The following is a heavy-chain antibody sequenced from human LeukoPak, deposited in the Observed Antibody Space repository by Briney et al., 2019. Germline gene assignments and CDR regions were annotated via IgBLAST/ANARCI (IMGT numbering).Heavy chain of an antibody. D-gene: IGHD1-26*01. CDR1: GFTFSSYA. V-gene: IGHV3-30*04. J-gene: IGHJ4*02. Sequence: PGGSLRLSCAASGFTFSSYAMHWVRQAPGKGLEWVAVISYDGSNKYYADSVKGRFTISRDNSKNTLYLQMNSLRAEDTAVYYCANAKHKRERGFDYWGQGTLVTVPS. CDR2: ISYDGSNK. CDR3: ANAKHKRERGFDY.